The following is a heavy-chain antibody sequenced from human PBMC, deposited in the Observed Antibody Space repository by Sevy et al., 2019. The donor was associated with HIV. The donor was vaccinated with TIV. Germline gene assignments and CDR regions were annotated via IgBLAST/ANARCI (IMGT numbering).Heavy chain of an antibody. CDR3: ARDAYSSSWYASPPGYYMDV. J-gene: IGHJ6*03. D-gene: IGHD6-13*01. V-gene: IGHV3-21*01. Sequence: GGSLRLSCTTSGFTFSSSTMNWVRQAPGKGLEWVSSISGSGYIYYADSLKGRFTISRDDAKNSLFLQMNSLRADDTAVYYCARDAYSSSWYASPPGYYMDVWGKGTTVTVSS. CDR2: ISGSGYI. CDR1: GFTFSSST.